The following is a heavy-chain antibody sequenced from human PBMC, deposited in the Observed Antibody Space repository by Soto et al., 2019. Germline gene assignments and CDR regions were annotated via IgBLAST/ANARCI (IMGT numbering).Heavy chain of an antibody. CDR3: ARYSSGTNTWNYARLNDLDL. Sequence: SCQSSGYTYPNTLIHWLRQEPGQTLECMGWIHTAKGNTKYSQKFEARVTLTRDTAASTAYMELNSLRSDDTAVYYCARYSSGTNTWNYARLNDLDLWGQGTRVTVSS. D-gene: IGHD1-7*01. J-gene: IGHJ4*01. V-gene: IGHV1-3*04. CDR2: IHTAKGNT. CDR1: GYTYPNTL.